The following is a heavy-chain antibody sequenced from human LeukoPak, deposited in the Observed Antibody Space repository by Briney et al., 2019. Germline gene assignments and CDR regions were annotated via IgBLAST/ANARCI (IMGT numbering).Heavy chain of an antibody. CDR3: ARGNLLTGKYMVY. CDR2: ISPGGGTT. CDR1: GFAFGSEA. V-gene: IGHV3-23*01. D-gene: IGHD3-9*01. J-gene: IGHJ4*02. Sequence: PGGSLRLSCAVSGFAFGSEAMSWVRQSPARGLEWVASISPGGGTTYYADYVKGRFTISRDNSNNTLYVHMNSLRAEDTAVYYCARGNLLTGKYMVYWGQGTLVTVSS.